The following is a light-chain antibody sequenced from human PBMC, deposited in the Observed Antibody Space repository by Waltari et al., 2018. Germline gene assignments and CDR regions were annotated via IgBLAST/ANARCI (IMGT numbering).Light chain of an antibody. V-gene: IGLV2-11*01. CDR1: SSDVGGYNY. Sequence: QSALTQPRPVSGSPGQSVTISCTGTSSDVGGYNYATWYQQHPGKAPKPMIYDVSKRPSGGPDRFSGSKSGNTASLTISGLQAEDEADYYCCSYAGSYSVVFGGGTKLTVL. CDR3: CSYAGSYSVV. J-gene: IGLJ2*01. CDR2: DVS.